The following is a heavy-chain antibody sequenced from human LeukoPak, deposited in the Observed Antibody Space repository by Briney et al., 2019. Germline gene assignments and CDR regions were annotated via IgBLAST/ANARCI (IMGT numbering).Heavy chain of an antibody. J-gene: IGHJ4*02. D-gene: IGHD3-22*01. CDR2: IYYSGST. CDR3: ARYSSGYKYYFDY. CDR1: GGSISSYY. Sequence: PSETLSLTCTVSGGSISSYYWSWIRQPPGKGLEWIGYIYYSGSTNHNPSLKSRVTISVDTSKNQFSLKLSSVTAADTAVYYCARYSSGYKYYFDYWGQGTLVTVSS. V-gene: IGHV4-59*01.